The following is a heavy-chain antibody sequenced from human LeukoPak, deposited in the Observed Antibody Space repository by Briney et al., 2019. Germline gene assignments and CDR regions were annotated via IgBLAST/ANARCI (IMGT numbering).Heavy chain of an antibody. D-gene: IGHD2-15*01. CDR2: ISVVGDTA. CDR3: AKVDCSGGSCYGFSYFYYGMDV. Sequence: PGGSLRLSLAASGFTFRNYALSWARQAPGKGLEWVSVISVVGDTAYYADSVKGRFTISRDNSKNTVFLQMNSLRAEDTAVYYCAKVDCSGGSCYGFSYFYYGMDVWGQGTTVTVSS. CDR1: GFTFRNYA. J-gene: IGHJ6*02. V-gene: IGHV3-23*01.